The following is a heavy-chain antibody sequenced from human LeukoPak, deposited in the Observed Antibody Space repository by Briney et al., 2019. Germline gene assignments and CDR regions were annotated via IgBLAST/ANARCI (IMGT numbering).Heavy chain of an antibody. CDR3: ARGARSPSYDSSGYRLLGY. Sequence: ASVKVSCKASGYTFTSYYMHWVRQAPGQGLEWMGIINPSGGSTSYAQKFQGRVTMTRDTSTSTVYMELSSLRSEDTAVYYCARGARSPSYDSSGYRLLGYWGQGTLVTVSS. D-gene: IGHD3-22*01. CDR2: INPSGGST. V-gene: IGHV1-46*01. J-gene: IGHJ4*02. CDR1: GYTFTSYY.